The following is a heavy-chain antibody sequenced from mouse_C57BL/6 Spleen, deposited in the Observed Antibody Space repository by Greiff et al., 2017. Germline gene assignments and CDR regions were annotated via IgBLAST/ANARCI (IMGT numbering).Heavy chain of an antibody. D-gene: IGHD1-1*01. J-gene: IGHJ4*01. CDR2: IWTGGGT. CDR3: ARNWATTVVAPAMDY. Sequence: VKLMESGPGLVAPSQRLSITCTVSGFSLTSYAISWVRQPPGKGLEWLGVIWTGGGTNYNSALKSRLSISKDNSKSQVFLKMNSLQTDDTARYYCARNWATTVVAPAMDYWGQGTSVTVSS. CDR1: GFSLTSYA. V-gene: IGHV2-9-1*01.